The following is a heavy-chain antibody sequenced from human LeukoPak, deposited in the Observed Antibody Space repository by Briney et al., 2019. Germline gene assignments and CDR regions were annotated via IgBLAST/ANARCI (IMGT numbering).Heavy chain of an antibody. J-gene: IGHJ4*02. CDR3: ARGHDILTGYYYDPFDY. CDR2: MNPNSGNT. V-gene: IGHV1-8*01. CDR1: GYTFTSYD. D-gene: IGHD3-9*01. Sequence: ASVKVSCKASGYTFTSYDINWVRQATGQGLEWMGWMNPNSGNTGYAQKFQGRVTVTRNTSISTAYMELSSLRSEDTAVYYCARGHDILTGYYYDPFDYWGQGTLVTVSS.